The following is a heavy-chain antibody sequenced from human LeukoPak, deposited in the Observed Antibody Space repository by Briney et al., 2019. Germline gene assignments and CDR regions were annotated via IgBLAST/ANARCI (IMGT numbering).Heavy chain of an antibody. D-gene: IGHD2-2*01. J-gene: IGHJ4*02. CDR3: ARHGLPAAPDHYFDY. V-gene: IGHV4-30-2*03. Sequence: PSQTLSLTCTVSGYAITSGGFSWNWIRQPPGKGLEWIGCIYDRGPAYYNPPLKSRVTISVDTSKNQFSLKLSSVTAADTAVYYCARHGLPAAPDHYFDYWGQGTLVTVSS. CDR2: IYDRGPA. CDR1: GYAITSGGFS.